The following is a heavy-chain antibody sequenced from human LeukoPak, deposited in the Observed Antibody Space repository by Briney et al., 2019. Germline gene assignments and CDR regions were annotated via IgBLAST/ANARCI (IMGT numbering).Heavy chain of an antibody. J-gene: IGHJ4*02. CDR3: ARIGYSSSSLDY. Sequence: GGSLRLSCAASGFTFSNYWMTWVCQAPGKGLEWVANIKQDGSVKYYVDSVKGRFTISRDNAENSVYLQMNSLRVEDTAVYYCARIGYSSSSLDYWGQGTLVTVSS. CDR1: GFTFSNYW. V-gene: IGHV3-7*01. D-gene: IGHD6-6*01. CDR2: IKQDGSVK.